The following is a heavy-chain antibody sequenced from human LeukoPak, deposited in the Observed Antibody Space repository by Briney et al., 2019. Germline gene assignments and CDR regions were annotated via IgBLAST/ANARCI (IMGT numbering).Heavy chain of an antibody. J-gene: IGHJ4*02. D-gene: IGHD3-22*01. CDR1: GGSVSSGGYY. CDR3: ARGYSSGYYYVQN. CDR2: IYFSGST. V-gene: IGHV4-31*03. Sequence: PSQILSLTCTVSGGSVSSGGYYWSWIRQHPRKGLGWIGYIYFSGSTYYNPSLKSRITISIDTSKNQFSLELSSVTDADTAVYYCARGYSSGYYYVQNWGQGTLVTVSS.